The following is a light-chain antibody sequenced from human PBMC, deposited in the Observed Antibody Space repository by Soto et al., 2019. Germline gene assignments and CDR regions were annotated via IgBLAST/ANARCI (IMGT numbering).Light chain of an antibody. V-gene: IGKV3-20*01. CDR3: QQYGSSPYT. Sequence: EIVLTQSPGTLSLSPGERAILSCRASQSVSSSYLAWYQQKPGQAPRPLIYGASSRATGIPDRFSGSGSGTDFTLTISRLEPEDFAVYYCQQYGSSPYTFGQGTNLEIK. CDR2: GAS. J-gene: IGKJ2*01. CDR1: QSVSSSY.